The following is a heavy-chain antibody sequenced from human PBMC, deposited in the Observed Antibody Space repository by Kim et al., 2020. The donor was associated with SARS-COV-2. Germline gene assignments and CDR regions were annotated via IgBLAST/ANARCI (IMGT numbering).Heavy chain of an antibody. Sequence: ASVKVSCKASGYTFTSYAISWVRQAPGQGLEWMGWISAYNGNTNYAQKLQGRVTMTTDTSTSTAYMELRSLRSDDTAVYYCASSYLNYYGMDVWGQGTTVTVSS. CDR3: ASSYLNYYGMDV. V-gene: IGHV1-18*01. CDR2: ISAYNGNT. J-gene: IGHJ6*02. CDR1: GYTFTSYA.